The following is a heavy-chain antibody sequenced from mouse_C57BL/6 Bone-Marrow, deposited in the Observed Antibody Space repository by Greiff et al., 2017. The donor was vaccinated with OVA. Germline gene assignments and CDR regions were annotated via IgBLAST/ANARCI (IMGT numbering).Heavy chain of an antibody. CDR3: ARVITSVDY. J-gene: IGHJ2*01. Sequence: EVMLVESGGDLVKPGGSLKLSCAASGFTFSSYGMSWVRQTPDKRLEWVATISSGGSYTYYPDSVKGRFTISRDNAKNTLYLQMSSLKSEDTAMYYCARVITSVDYWGQGTTLTVSS. V-gene: IGHV5-6*01. CDR2: ISSGGSYT. D-gene: IGHD1-1*01. CDR1: GFTFSSYG.